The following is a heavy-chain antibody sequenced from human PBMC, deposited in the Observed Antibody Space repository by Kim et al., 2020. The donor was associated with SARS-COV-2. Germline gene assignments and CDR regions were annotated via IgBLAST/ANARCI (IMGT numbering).Heavy chain of an antibody. D-gene: IGHD6-19*01. J-gene: IGHJ4*02. CDR3: ARGLIAVAGPNYFDY. V-gene: IGHV4-34*01. Sequence: SETLSLTCAVYGGSFSGYYWSWIRQPPGKGLEWIGEINHSGSTNYNPSLKSRVTISVDTSKNQFSLKLSSVTAADTAVYYCARGLIAVAGPNYFDYWGQG. CDR2: INHSGST. CDR1: GGSFSGYY.